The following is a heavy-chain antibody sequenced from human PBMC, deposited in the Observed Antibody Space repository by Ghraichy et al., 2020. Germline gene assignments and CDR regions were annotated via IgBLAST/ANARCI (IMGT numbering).Heavy chain of an antibody. V-gene: IGHV3-11*01. D-gene: IGHD4-11*01. CDR1: GFTFSDYY. J-gene: IGHJ4*02. CDR2: ISSSGDTK. CDR3: ARDPNDYSNYYFDY. Sequence: GESLNISCAASGFTFSDYYMSWIRQAPGKGLEWVSYISSSGDTKYYADSVKGRFTISRDNAKKSLYLQMDSLRADDTALYYCARDPNDYSNYYFDYWGQGTLVTVSS.